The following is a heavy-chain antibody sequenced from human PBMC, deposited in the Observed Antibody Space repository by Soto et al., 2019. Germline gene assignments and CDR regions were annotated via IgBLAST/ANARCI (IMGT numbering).Heavy chain of an antibody. V-gene: IGHV3-33*01. D-gene: IGHD3-22*01. Sequence: QVQLVESGGGVVQPGRSLRLSCVASGFTFSSYGMHWVRQAPGKGLEWVAVIWSDGSNKYYADSVKGRFTISRDNSKNTLYLQMNSLRAEDTAVYYCARYYYDSSGYYPLWGQGTLVTVSS. J-gene: IGHJ4*02. CDR3: ARYYYDSSGYYPL. CDR2: IWSDGSNK. CDR1: GFTFSSYG.